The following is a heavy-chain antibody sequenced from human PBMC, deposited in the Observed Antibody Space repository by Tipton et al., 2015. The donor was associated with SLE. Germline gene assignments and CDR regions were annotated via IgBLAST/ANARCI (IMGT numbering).Heavy chain of an antibody. Sequence: TLSLTCTVSGGSISSGTYYWSWIRQNPQKGLEWIGYIYNSGNTHYNPPLKSRVSISVDTSKNQFSLKLSSVTAADTAVYYCAQTDYSSGWNHGGFDFWGQGTMVTVSS. CDR3: AQTDYSSGWNHGGFDF. V-gene: IGHV4-31*03. D-gene: IGHD6-19*01. J-gene: IGHJ3*01. CDR2: IYNSGNT. CDR1: GGSISSGTYY.